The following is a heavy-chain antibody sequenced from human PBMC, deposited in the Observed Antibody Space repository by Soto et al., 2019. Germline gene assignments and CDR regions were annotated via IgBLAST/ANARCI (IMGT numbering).Heavy chain of an antibody. CDR3: ARGSIVVVPAAMRGYFQH. CDR2: INHSGST. J-gene: IGHJ1*01. V-gene: IGHV4-34*01. Sequence: QVQLQQWGAGLLKPSETLSLTCAVYGGSFSGYYWSWIRQPPGKGLEWIGEINHSGSTNYNPSLKSRVPISVDTSKNQFSLKLSSVTAADTAVYYCARGSIVVVPAAMRGYFQHWGQGTLVTVSS. D-gene: IGHD2-2*01. CDR1: GGSFSGYY.